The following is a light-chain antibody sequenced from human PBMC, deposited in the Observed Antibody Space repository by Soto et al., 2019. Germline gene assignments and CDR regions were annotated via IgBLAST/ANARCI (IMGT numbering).Light chain of an antibody. Sequence: EIVLTQSPGTLSLSPGERATLSCRASQSVSKDFLAWYQQKPCQAPRLLISGASNRATGIPDRFSGSGSGTDFSLTIDRLEPEDLAVYFCQQNGSSPPTFGGGTKVAIK. CDR1: QSVSKDF. V-gene: IGKV3-20*01. CDR2: GAS. CDR3: QQNGSSPPT. J-gene: IGKJ4*01.